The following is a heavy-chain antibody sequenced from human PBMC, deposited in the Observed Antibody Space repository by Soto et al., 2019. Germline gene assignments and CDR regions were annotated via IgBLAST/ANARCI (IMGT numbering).Heavy chain of an antibody. Sequence: GASVKVSCKASGGTFSSYAISWVRQAPGQGLEWMGGIIPIFGTANYAQKFQGRVTITADESTSTAYMELSSLRSEDTAVYYCAHKGTIFGVVIDPKETGYYYYGMDVWGQGTTVTVSS. CDR1: GGTFSSYA. D-gene: IGHD3-3*01. CDR3: AHKGTIFGVVIDPKETGYYYYGMDV. CDR2: IIPIFGTA. V-gene: IGHV1-69*13. J-gene: IGHJ6*02.